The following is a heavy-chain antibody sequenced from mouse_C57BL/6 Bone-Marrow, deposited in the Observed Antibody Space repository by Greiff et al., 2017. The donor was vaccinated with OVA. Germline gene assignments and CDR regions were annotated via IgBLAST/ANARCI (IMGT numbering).Heavy chain of an antibody. D-gene: IGHD2-3*01. CDR3: ASPYDGTTWGFAY. CDR1: GYTFTSYG. J-gene: IGHJ3*01. CDR2: IYPRSGNT. V-gene: IGHV1-81*01. Sequence: VQLQQSGAELARPGASVKLSCKASGYTFTSYGISWVKQRTGQGLEWIGEIYPRSGNTYYNEKFKGKATLTADKSSSTAYMELRSLTSEDSAVYFCASPYDGTTWGFAYWGQGTLVTVSA.